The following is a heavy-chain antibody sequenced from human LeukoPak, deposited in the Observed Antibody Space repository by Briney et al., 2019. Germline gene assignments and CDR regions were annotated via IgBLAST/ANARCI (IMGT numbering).Heavy chain of an antibody. CDR3: AKAYDSSPAEY. CDR2: ITSGGNT. Sequence: GGFLRLSCAGSGFTFSSSGMSWVRQAPGQGLEWVSGITSGGNTYYADSVKGRFTVSRDNSKNTLFLQMNSLRAEDTALYYCAKAYDSSPAEYWGQGTLVTVSS. CDR1: GFTFSSSG. J-gene: IGHJ4*02. D-gene: IGHD3-22*01. V-gene: IGHV3-23*01.